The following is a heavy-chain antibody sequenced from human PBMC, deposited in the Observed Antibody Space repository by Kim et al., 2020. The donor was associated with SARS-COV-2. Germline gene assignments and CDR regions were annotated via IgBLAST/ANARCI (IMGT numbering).Heavy chain of an antibody. CDR2: TNPYTTGT. V-gene: IGHV1-2*02. J-gene: IGHJ2*01. Sequence: ASVKVSCKASGYTFTNHYIHWVRQAPGGGLEWMGWTNPYTTGTNYARKFQGRVTMTGDTSINTVYMVLSRLTSDDTAMYYCARDTEGVPTWYFDLWGRGTLVTVSS. CDR1: GYTFTNHY. CDR3: ARDTEGVPTWYFDL.